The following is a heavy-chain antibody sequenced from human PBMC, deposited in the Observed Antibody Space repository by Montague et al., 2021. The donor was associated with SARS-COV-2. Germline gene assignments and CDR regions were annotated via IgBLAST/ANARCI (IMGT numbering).Heavy chain of an antibody. J-gene: IGHJ4*02. Sequence: SLRLSCAASGFTFSSYAMCWVRQAPGKGLEWVAVIYNDGSSTYYXDSVKGRFTISRDNSKNTLYLQMNSLRAEDTAVYYCAKDELGVYDSYFDYWGQGTLVTVSS. CDR1: GFTFSSYA. D-gene: IGHD5/OR15-5a*01. CDR3: AKDELGVYDSYFDY. CDR2: IYNDGSST. V-gene: IGHV3-30*04.